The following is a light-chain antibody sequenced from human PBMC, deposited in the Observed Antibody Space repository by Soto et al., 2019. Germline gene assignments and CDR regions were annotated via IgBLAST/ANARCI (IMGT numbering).Light chain of an antibody. Sequence: QSALTQPASVSGSPGQSITISCTGTSSDIGNYNYVSWYQQHPGKAPKLMISEVSNRPSGVSNRFSGSKSGNTASLTISGLQPEDEADYYCSSYTSTSSYVFGGGTQVTVL. CDR1: SSDIGNYNY. V-gene: IGLV2-14*01. CDR2: EVS. J-gene: IGLJ1*01. CDR3: SSYTSTSSYV.